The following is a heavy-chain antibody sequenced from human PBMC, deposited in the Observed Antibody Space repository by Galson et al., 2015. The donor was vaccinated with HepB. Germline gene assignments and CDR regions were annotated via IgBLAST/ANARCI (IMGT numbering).Heavy chain of an antibody. D-gene: IGHD2-15*01. Sequence: LTCTVSGGSTSSYYWSWIRQSPGKGLEWIGYIYYSGSTNYNPSLKSRVTTSVDTSKNQFSLKLSSVTAADTAVYYCARVLGYCSGGTRYSGRFDPWGQGTLVTVSS. J-gene: IGHJ5*02. CDR3: ARVLGYCSGGTRYSGRFDP. V-gene: IGHV4-59*08. CDR1: GGSTSSYY. CDR2: IYYSGST.